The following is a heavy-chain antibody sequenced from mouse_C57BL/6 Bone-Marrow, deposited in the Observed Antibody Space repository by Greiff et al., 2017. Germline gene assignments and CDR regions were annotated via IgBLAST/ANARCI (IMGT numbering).Heavy chain of an antibody. V-gene: IGHV1-15*01. CDR3: TRCEKLPRGFAY. D-gene: IGHD2-1*01. Sequence: VQLQQSGAELVRPGASVTLSCKASGYTFTDYEMHWVKQTPVHGLEWIGAIYPETGGTAYNQKFKGKAILTADKSSSTAYMELRSLTSEDSAVYYCTRCEKLPRGFAYWGKGTLVTVSA. J-gene: IGHJ3*01. CDR2: IYPETGGT. CDR1: GYTFTDYE.